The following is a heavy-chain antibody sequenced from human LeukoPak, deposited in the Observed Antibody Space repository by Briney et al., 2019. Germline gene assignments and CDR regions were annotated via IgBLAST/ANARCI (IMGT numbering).Heavy chain of an antibody. J-gene: IGHJ4*02. D-gene: IGHD4-17*01. CDR3: ARHLLMHDYGDPTDGGYFDY. CDR2: IYPADSDT. CDR1: GYTFTTYW. V-gene: IGHV5-51*01. Sequence: GESLKISCKVSGYTFTTYWIGWVRQMPGKGLEWMGIIYPADSDTRYSPSFQGQVTISVDKSISTAYLQWSSLKASDTAMYYCARHLLMHDYGDPTDGGYFDYWGQGTLVTVSS.